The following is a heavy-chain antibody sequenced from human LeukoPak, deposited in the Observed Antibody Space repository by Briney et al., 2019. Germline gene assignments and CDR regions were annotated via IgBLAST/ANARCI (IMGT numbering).Heavy chain of an antibody. Sequence: PGRFLRLSCAASGFTFSSYGMHWVRQAPGKGLEWVAVIWYDGSNKYYADSVKGRFTISRDNSKNTLYLQMNSLRAEDTAVYYCAKRCSSRGIWYYMDVWGKGTTVTVSS. V-gene: IGHV3-33*06. CDR1: GFTFSSYG. CDR3: AKRCSSRGIWYYMDV. J-gene: IGHJ6*03. CDR2: IWYDGSNK. D-gene: IGHD2-2*01.